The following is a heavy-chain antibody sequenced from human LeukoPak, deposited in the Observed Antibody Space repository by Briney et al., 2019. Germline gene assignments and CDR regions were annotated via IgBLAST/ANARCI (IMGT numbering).Heavy chain of an antibody. D-gene: IGHD2-21*02. CDR3: ASRGDLDQHIDP. Sequence: PSDTLSLTCTVSGDSISTSKSYWGWIRQPPLKGLEWIGSIYYTGNTYYNASLKSRVTISVDTSKNQFSLKLTSVTAADTAVYYCASRGDLDQHIDPWGQGTLVTVSS. J-gene: IGHJ5*02. CDR2: IYYTGNT. CDR1: GDSISTSKSY. V-gene: IGHV4-39*07.